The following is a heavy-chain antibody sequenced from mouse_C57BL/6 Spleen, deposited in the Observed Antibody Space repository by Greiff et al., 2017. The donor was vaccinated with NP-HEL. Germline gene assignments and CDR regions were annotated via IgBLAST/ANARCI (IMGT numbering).Heavy chain of an antibody. D-gene: IGHD2-2*01. CDR3: ARGLRPHYYAMDY. CDR1: GYSFTGYY. V-gene: IGHV1-43*01. J-gene: IGHJ4*01. Sequence: VQLQQSGPELVKPGASVKISCKASGYSFTGYYMHWVKQSSEKSLEWIGEINPSTGGTSYNQKFKGKATLTVDKSSSTAYMQLKSLTSEDSAVYYCARGLRPHYYAMDYWGQGTSVTVSS. CDR2: INPSTGGT.